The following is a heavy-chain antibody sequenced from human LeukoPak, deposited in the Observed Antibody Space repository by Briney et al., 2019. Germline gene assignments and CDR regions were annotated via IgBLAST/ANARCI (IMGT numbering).Heavy chain of an antibody. D-gene: IGHD2-15*01. CDR1: GYTINSIG. CDR3: ANVAKGRYFFYYMDV. CDR2: ISSDNGNT. V-gene: IGHV1-18*01. Sequence: GASVNVSCQASGYTINSIGISWVRQAPGQGLEWIGWISSDNGNTKYVDRLQGRVTMTTDRSTTTAYMELRSLRADDTAVYFCANVAKGRYFFYYMDVWGKGATVTVSS. J-gene: IGHJ6*03.